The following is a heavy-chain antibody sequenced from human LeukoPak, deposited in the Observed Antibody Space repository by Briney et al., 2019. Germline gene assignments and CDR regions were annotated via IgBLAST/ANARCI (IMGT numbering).Heavy chain of an antibody. D-gene: IGHD2-15*01. J-gene: IGHJ4*02. CDR3: AKDRADIVVVPDVLLDD. V-gene: IGHV3-7*01. Sequence: PGGSLRLSCAASGFTFSSYWMSWVRQAPGKGLEWVANIKQDGSEKYYVDSAKGRFTISRDNAKNSLYLQMNSLRAEDTAVYYCAKDRADIVVVPDVLLDDWGQGTLVTVSS. CDR2: IKQDGSEK. CDR1: GFTFSSYW.